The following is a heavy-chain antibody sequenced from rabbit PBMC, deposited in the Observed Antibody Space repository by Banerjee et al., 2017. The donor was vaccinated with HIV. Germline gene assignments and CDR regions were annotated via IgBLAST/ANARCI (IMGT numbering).Heavy chain of an antibody. CDR2: IYVGDDNT. CDR1: GFTISSYY. J-gene: IGHJ6*01. CDR3: ARAMAYYSGDWGYFGWDL. V-gene: IGHV1S40*01. Sequence: QSLEESGGGLVQPEGSLALTCKASGFTISSYYMCWVRQAPGKGLEWIACIYVGDDNTYYATWAKGRFTIAKTSSTTVTLQMTSLTAADTATYFCARAMAYYSGDWGYFGWDLWGPGTLVTVS. D-gene: IGHD4-1*01.